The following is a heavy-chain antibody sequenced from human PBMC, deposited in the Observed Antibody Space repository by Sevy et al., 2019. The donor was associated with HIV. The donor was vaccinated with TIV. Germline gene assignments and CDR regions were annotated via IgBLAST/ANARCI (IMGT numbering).Heavy chain of an antibody. D-gene: IGHD3-3*01. CDR2: IRYDESEQ. CDR1: GFTFSTYG. Sequence: GGSLRLSCAASGFTFSTYGMHWVRQAPGKGLEWVAFIRYDESEQYCADSVKGRCTVSRDNSKGTLYLRLSSLRDEDTAVYYCAKDPRPSHRITTFGGVDYFEYWGQGTLVTVSS. V-gene: IGHV3-30*02. J-gene: IGHJ4*02. CDR3: AKDPRPSHRITTFGGVDYFEY.